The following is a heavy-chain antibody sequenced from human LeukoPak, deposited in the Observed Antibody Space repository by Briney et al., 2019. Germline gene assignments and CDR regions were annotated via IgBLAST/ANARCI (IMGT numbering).Heavy chain of an antibody. CDR1: GFTVSSNY. J-gene: IGHJ3*02. D-gene: IGHD6-19*01. CDR3: AREGSGSYNAFDI. Sequence: GGSLRVCCAASGFTVSSNYMSWVRQGPGEGLEGGSVINSGGSTYSADSPKSRVTISRDTSKNTLYLQMNSMRAGDTAVYYCAREGSGSYNAFDIWGQGTMVTVSS. CDR2: INSGGST. V-gene: IGHV3-53*01.